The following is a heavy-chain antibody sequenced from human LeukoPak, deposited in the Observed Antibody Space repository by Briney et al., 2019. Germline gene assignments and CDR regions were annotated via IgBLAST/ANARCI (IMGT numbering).Heavy chain of an antibody. V-gene: IGHV1-8*03. CDR3: ARVLSRFGDFDY. CDR2: MNPNSGNT. J-gene: IGHJ4*02. D-gene: IGHD3-10*01. CDR1: GYTFTSYD. Sequence: ASVKVSCKASGYTFTSYDINWVRQATGQGLEWMGWMNPNSGNTGYAQKFQGRVTITRNTSISTAYMELSSLRSEDTAVYYCARVLSRFGDFDYWGQGTLVTVYS.